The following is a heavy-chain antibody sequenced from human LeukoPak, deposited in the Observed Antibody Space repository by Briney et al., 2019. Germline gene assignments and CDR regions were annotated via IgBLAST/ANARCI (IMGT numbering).Heavy chain of an antibody. CDR3: ATSYDGKTAPYDL. CDR2: MCPSGRT. J-gene: IGHJ5*02. Sequence: SETLSLTCTVSNDSISSYCCSWVRQPPGKGLEWIGFMCPSGRTDYNPSLKSRVTMSVDTFKNQLSMELRFLTAADTAVYYCATSYDGKTAPYDLWGHGTLVTVSS. CDR1: NDSISSYC. D-gene: IGHD4-23*01. V-gene: IGHV4-4*08.